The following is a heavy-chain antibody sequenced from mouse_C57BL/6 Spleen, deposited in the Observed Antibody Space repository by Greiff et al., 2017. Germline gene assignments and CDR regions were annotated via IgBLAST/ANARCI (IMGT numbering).Heavy chain of an antibody. Sequence: LVESGPELVKPGASVKISCKASGYSFTDYNMNWVKQSNGKSLEWIGVINPNYGTTSYNQKFKGKATLTVDQSSSTAYMQLNSLTSEDSAVYYCARRYYGSSYGYFDVWGTGTTVTVSS. D-gene: IGHD1-1*01. CDR2: INPNYGTT. J-gene: IGHJ1*03. V-gene: IGHV1-39*01. CDR1: GYSFTDYN. CDR3: ARRYYGSSYGYFDV.